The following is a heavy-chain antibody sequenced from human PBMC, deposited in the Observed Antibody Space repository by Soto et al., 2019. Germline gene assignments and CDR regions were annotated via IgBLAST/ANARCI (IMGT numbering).Heavy chain of an antibody. D-gene: IGHD4-17*01. V-gene: IGHV1-18*01. CDR3: ARSPRISRSGDL. J-gene: IGHJ6*04. CDR2: INPYNGNT. CDR1: GYSFITHG. Sequence: QVEMVQSGAEVKKPGASVNVSCKTSGYSFITHGVSWVRQAPGQGLEWMGWINPYNGNTNYAQRLQGRVTMTTDRSTSTAYMDLRRLTSDDTALYYCARSPRISRSGDLWGKGTAITVSA.